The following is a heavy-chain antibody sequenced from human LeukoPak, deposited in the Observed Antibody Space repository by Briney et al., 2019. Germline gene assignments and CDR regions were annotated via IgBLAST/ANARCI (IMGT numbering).Heavy chain of an antibody. J-gene: IGHJ4*02. CDR1: GFTFSSYW. D-gene: IGHD5-18*01. V-gene: IGHV3-30*03. Sequence: GGSLRLSCAASGFTFSSYWMNWARQAPGKGLEWVAVISYDGSNKYYADSVKGRFTISRDNSKNTLYLQMNSLRAEDTAVYYCASLIQLWAPNDYWGQGTLVTVSS. CDR3: ASLIQLWAPNDY. CDR2: ISYDGSNK.